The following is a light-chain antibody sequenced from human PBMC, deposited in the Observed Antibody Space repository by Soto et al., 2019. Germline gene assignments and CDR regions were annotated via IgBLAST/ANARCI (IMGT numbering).Light chain of an antibody. Sequence: DIQMTQSPSSLSASVGDRVIITCRASQSISRDLNWYQQKPGKATKLLIYVVSRLQSGVPSRFSGSGSGTDFTLTISSLQPEDFATYCCQESYCPPYTFGQGTKLEIK. CDR3: QESYCPPYT. CDR2: VVS. J-gene: IGKJ2*01. CDR1: QSISRD. V-gene: IGKV1-39*01.